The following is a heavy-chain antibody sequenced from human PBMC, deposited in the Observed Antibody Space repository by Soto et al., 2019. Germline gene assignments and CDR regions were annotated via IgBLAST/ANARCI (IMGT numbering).Heavy chain of an antibody. J-gene: IGHJ4*02. CDR2: IYWDDTK. CDR1: GFSLSTTGVG. Sequence: QITLKESGPPLVKPTQTLTLTCTFSGFSLSTTGVGVGWIRQPPGKALEWLALIYWDDTKHYNASLRSRLTITKDTSKNQVVLMMTNMDPVDTATYYCAHRLYYWGGGNCYQAFDYWGQGARVTVSS. D-gene: IGHD2-15*01. V-gene: IGHV2-5*02. CDR3: AHRLYYWGGGNCYQAFDY.